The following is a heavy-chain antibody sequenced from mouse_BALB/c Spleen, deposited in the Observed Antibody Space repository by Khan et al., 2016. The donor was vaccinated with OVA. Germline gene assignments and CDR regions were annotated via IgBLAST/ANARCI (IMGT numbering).Heavy chain of an antibody. D-gene: IGHD3-2*01. CDR2: ISYSGST. CDR1: GYSINSNYA. Sequence: EVQLQESGPGLVKPSQSLSLTCTVTGYSINSNYAWYGIRQFPGNKLEWMGYISYSGSTSYNPSLKSRISITRDTSKNHFFLQLNYLTTEDTATYYCAGSRQNSSDTSGFFDYWGQGTTLTVSS. V-gene: IGHV3-2*02. J-gene: IGHJ2*01. CDR3: AGSRQNSSDTSGFFDY.